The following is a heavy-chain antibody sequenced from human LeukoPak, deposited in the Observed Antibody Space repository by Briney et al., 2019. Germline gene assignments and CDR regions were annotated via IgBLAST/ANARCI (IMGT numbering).Heavy chain of an antibody. J-gene: IGHJ4*02. V-gene: IGHV5-51*01. CDR1: GNSFTSNW. CDR3: ARQGPSDY. CDR2: IFPADSDT. Sequence: GESLKISCKASGNSFTSNWIGWVRQLPGKGLEWMGIIFPADSDTRYSPSFQGQVSISADKSISTAYLQWSSLKASDTAIYYCARQGPSDYWGQGTLVTVSS.